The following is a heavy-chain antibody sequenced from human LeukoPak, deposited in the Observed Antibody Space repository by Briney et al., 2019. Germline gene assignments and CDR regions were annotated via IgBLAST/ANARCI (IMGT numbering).Heavy chain of an antibody. CDR2: IYYSGST. V-gene: IGHV4-59*01. CDR1: GGSISSYY. CDR3: TRVLGSGYSDY. Sequence: SETLSLTCTVSGGSISSYYWSWIRQPPGKGLEWIGYIYYSGSTNYNPSLKSRVTLSVDTSKNQFSLKLSSVTAADTAVYYCTRVLGSGYSDYWGQGTLVTVSS. D-gene: IGHD3-3*01. J-gene: IGHJ4*02.